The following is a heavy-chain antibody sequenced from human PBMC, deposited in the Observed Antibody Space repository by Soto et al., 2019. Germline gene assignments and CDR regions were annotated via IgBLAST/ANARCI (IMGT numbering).Heavy chain of an antibody. CDR2: IYYSGST. J-gene: IGHJ3*02. D-gene: IGHD2-21*02. CDR3: ARDRTVTAWAFDI. CDR1: GGSISSGGYY. Sequence: QVQLQESGPGLVKPSQTLSLTCTVSGGSISSGGYYWSWIRQHPGKGLEWIGYIYYSGSTYYNPSLKSRVTISVDTSKNQCSRKLSSVTAADTAVYYCARDRTVTAWAFDIWGQGTMVTVSS. V-gene: IGHV4-31*03.